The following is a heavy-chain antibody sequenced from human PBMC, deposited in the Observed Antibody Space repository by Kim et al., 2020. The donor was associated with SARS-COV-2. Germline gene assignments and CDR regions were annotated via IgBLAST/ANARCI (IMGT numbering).Heavy chain of an antibody. J-gene: IGHJ4*02. CDR2: IWSDGSRK. V-gene: IGHV3-33*01. CDR1: GIAFSTSG. Sequence: GGSLRLSCTMSGIAFSTSGMHWVRQAPGKGLEWVAMIWSDGSRKYYADSVKGRFTISRGNSERMLYLQMNSLRADDTAVYYCGRDRGVVAIDYWGQGSLVTVSS. CDR3: GRDRGVVAIDY. D-gene: IGHD2-15*01.